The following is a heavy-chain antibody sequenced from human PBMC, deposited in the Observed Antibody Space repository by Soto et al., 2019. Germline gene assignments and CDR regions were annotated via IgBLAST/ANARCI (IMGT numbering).Heavy chain of an antibody. CDR3: ARSRSGAVADSFDF. D-gene: IGHD3-10*01. CDR1: GFTFSRYA. Sequence: GGSLRLSCAASGFTFSRYAIHWVRQAPGKGLEWVAVISGGGTNKYYVDSVKGRFTISRDNSRNTLYLQMNSLRHEDAAVYYCARSRSGAVADSFDFWGQGTLVTVSS. V-gene: IGHV3-30*04. CDR2: ISGGGTNK. J-gene: IGHJ4*02.